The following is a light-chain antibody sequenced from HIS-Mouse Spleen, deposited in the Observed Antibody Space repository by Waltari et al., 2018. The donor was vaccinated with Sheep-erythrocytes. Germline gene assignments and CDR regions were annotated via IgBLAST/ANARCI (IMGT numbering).Light chain of an antibody. Sequence: EIVLTQSPATLSLSPGERATLSCRASQSVSSYLAWYQQKPGQATRLLIYDASNRATGIPDRFSGSGSGTDFTHTISSLEPEDFAVYYCQQRSNWYTFGQGTKLEIK. V-gene: IGKV3-11*01. CDR3: QQRSNWYT. CDR2: DAS. J-gene: IGKJ2*01. CDR1: QSVSSY.